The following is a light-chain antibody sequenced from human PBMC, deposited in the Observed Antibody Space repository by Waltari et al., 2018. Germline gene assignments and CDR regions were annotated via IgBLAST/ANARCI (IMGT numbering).Light chain of an antibody. V-gene: IGKV1-5*01. Sequence: DIQMTQSPSTLSASVGARVTITCRASQSIGRRMAWYQQRPGKAPEILIYDASRLQSGVPSRFSGSGSGPEFTLIISSLQPDDFATYYCQHYDSYPVTFGGGTKVEIK. CDR3: QHYDSYPVT. CDR1: QSIGRR. CDR2: DAS. J-gene: IGKJ4*01.